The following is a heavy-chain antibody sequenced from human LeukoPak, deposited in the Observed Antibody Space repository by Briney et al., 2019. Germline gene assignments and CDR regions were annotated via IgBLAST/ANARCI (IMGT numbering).Heavy chain of an antibody. D-gene: IGHD6-19*01. CDR3: AKDFSPWEWLEHFDS. J-gene: IGHJ4*02. CDR1: GFTLSSYG. V-gene: IGHV3-23*01. CDR2: LSATGAST. Sequence: GGSLRLSCVVSGFTLSSYGMSWVRQAPGKGLEWVSGLSATGASTYYAGSVKGRVAISKDTSNNTLYLEIHSLRAEDTAIYYCAKDFSPWEWLEHFDSWGRGTLVTVSS.